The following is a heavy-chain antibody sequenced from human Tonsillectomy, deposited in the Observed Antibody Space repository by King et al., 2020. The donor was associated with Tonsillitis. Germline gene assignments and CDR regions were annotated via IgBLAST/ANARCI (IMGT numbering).Heavy chain of an antibody. CDR1: GFTFSSYP. CDR2: ISGSGGST. CDR3: AKGFAAADPKYWYFDL. D-gene: IGHD6-13*01. Sequence: VQLVESGGGLVQPGGSLRLSCAASGFTFSSYPMSWVRQAPGKGLEWVSAISGSGGSTYYADSVKGRFTISRDNSKNTLYLQLNSLRAEDTAVYYCAKGFAAADPKYWYFDLWGRGTLVTVSS. V-gene: IGHV3-23*04. J-gene: IGHJ2*01.